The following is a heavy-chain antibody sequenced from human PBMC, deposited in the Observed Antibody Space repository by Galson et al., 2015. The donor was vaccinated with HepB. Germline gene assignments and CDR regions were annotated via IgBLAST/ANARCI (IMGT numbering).Heavy chain of an antibody. D-gene: IGHD3-10*01. CDR1: GFTFSSYS. CDR3: ASDWVVRGEEGDY. CDR2: ISSSSSYI. J-gene: IGHJ4*02. V-gene: IGHV3-21*01. Sequence: SLRLSCAASGFTFSSYSMNWVRQAPGKGLEWVSSISSSSSYIYYADSVKGRFTISRDNAKNSLYLQMNSLRAEDTAVYYCASDWVVRGEEGDYWGQGTLVTVSS.